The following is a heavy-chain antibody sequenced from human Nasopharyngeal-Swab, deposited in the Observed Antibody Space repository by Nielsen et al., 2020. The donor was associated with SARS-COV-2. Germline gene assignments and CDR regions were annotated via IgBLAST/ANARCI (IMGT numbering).Heavy chain of an antibody. V-gene: IGHV3-30*04. D-gene: IGHD3-16*01. CDR3: AKGHKSSWTLGGVDY. Sequence: GGSLRLSCAASGFTFSSYAMHWVRQAPGKGLEWVSVISYDGRNKHYADSVKGRFTISRDNAKNSLYLQMNSLRVEDTAMYYCAKGHKSSWTLGGVDYWGQGTLVIVSS. CDR1: GFTFSSYA. J-gene: IGHJ4*02. CDR2: ISYDGRNK.